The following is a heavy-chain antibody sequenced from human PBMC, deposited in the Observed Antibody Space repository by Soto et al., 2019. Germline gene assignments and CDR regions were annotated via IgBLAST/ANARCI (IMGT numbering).Heavy chain of an antibody. CDR2: IDPTDSYT. CDR3: ATTLPPCWSSFFSLFDP. D-gene: IGHD1-26*01. V-gene: IGHV5-10-1*01. J-gene: IGHJ5*02. Sequence: GESLKISCKASGYSFTRKWISWVRQMPGKGLEWMGRIDPTDSYTNYSPSFQGHVTISVDKSSSTAYVQWSSLKASDTAMYYCATTLPPCWSSFFSLFDPWGQGTLVTVSS. CDR1: GYSFTRKW.